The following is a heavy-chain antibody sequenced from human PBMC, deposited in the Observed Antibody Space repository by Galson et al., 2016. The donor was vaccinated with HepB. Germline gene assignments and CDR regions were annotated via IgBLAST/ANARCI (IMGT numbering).Heavy chain of an antibody. J-gene: IGHJ5*02. CDR3: ARDDLWSCRNSGRYTDDWFDP. V-gene: IGHV1-18*01. CDR1: GYNFISYG. D-gene: IGHD1-26*01. Sequence: SVKVSCKGSGYNFISYGISWVRQAPGQGLEWMGWISANNGKTKYAQKVQGRVIMTTDRSTNTAYMELTSLRSDDTAVYYCARDDLWSCRNSGRYTDDWFDPWGQGTLVTVSS. CDR2: ISANNGKT.